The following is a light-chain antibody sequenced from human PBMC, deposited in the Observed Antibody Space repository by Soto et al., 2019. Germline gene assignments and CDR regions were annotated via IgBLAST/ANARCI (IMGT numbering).Light chain of an antibody. Sequence: DIQLTQSPSFLSSSVGDRVTITCRASQGISSYLAWYQQKPGKAPKLLIYAASTLQIGVPSRFSGSGSGTDFTLTISSLQPEDFAVYYCQQYGSSLTFGGGTKVDIK. CDR3: QQYGSSLT. CDR1: QGISSY. V-gene: IGKV1-9*01. J-gene: IGKJ4*01. CDR2: AAS.